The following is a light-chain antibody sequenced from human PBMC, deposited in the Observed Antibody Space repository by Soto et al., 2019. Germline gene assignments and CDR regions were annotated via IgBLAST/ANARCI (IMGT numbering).Light chain of an antibody. CDR3: QQRSNWPWT. V-gene: IGKV3-11*01. J-gene: IGKJ1*01. Sequence: EIVLTQSPGTLSLSPGERATLSCRASQNVYTNLAWYQQKPGQAPRLVLYGASTRATGVPARFSGSGSGTDFTLTISSLEPEDFAVYYCQQRSNWPWTFGQGTKVDVK. CDR2: GAS. CDR1: QNVYTN.